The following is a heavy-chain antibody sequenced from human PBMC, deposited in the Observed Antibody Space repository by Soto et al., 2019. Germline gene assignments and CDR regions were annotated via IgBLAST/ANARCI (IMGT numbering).Heavy chain of an antibody. V-gene: IGHV1-69*02. D-gene: IGHD3-22*01. J-gene: IGHJ4*02. CDR3: ARSGITMIVVEFIELDY. CDR2: IIPILGIA. CDR1: GGTFSSYT. Sequence: SVKVSCKASGGTFSSYTISWVRQAPGQGLEWMGRIIPILGIANYAQKFQGRVTITADKSTSTAYMELSSLRSEDTAVYYCARSGITMIVVEFIELDYWGQGTLVTVSS.